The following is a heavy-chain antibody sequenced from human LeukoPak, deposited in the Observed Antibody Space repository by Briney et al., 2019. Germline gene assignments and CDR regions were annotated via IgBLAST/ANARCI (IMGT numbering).Heavy chain of an antibody. CDR2: ISYDGSNK. D-gene: IGHD3-22*01. V-gene: IGHV3-30*04. J-gene: IGHJ4*02. Sequence: GGSLRLSCAASGFTFSSYAMHWVRQAPGKGLEWVAVISYDGSNKYYADSVKGRFTISRDNSKNTLYLQMNSLRAEDTAVYYCARVGRGHYDSSALGCYFDYWGQGTLVTVSS. CDR1: GFTFSSYA. CDR3: ARVGRGHYDSSALGCYFDY.